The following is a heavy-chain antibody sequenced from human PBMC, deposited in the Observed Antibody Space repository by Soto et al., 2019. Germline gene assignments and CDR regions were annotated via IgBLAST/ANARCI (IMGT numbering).Heavy chain of an antibody. CDR3: ARERLYCSRTGCRTVYMDV. Sequence: SETLSLTCTVSGGSISSYYWSWIRQPPGGGLEWIGYSHYSGSTNYNPSLKSRVTMSVDTSKNQFSLKLSSVTAADTAVYYCARERLYCSRTGCRTVYMDVWGKGTTVTVSS. CDR2: SHYSGST. J-gene: IGHJ6*03. V-gene: IGHV4-59*12. CDR1: GGSISSYY. D-gene: IGHD2-2*01.